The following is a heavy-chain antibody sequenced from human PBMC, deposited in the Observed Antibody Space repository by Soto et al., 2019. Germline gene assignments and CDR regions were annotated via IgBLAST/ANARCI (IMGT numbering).Heavy chain of an antibody. CDR2: IKSKSDGETT. CDR1: GFTFRNAW. J-gene: IGHJ6*02. D-gene: IGHD3-10*01. V-gene: IGHV3-15*01. CDR3: TTDRILWCGEYTFAMDV. Sequence: EVQLVESGGGLVKPGGPLTLYCEGSGFTFRNAWMSWVRQAPGKGLEWVGRIKSKSDGETTDYAAHVKGRFTISRDDSIDTFYLRMSSLKREDTAVYYCTTDRILWCGEYTFAMDVWGQGTTVTVSS.